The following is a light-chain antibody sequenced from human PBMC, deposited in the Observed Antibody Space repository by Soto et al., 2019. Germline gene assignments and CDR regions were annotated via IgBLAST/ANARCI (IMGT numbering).Light chain of an antibody. J-gene: IGKJ4*01. Sequence: EIVMTQSPATLSVSPGERATLSCMASQSVSSNFAWYQQRPAQAPRLLIYDVSTRATGVPTRFSGSGSGTEFTLTISSLQSEDFAVYYCQQYHDWPLTFGGGTRVEIK. V-gene: IGKV3D-15*01. CDR2: DVS. CDR1: QSVSSN. CDR3: QQYHDWPLT.